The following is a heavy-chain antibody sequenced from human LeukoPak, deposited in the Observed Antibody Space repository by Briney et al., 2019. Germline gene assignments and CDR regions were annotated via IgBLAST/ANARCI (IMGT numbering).Heavy chain of an antibody. J-gene: IGHJ2*01. D-gene: IGHD1-26*01. Sequence: GGSLRLSCAASGLTGSHNYVSWVRQAPGKGLEWVSAIHTSGDTYYADSVKGRFTISRDSSRNTLFLHMNTLRAEDTAIYYCAKDRTVGASYWYFDLWGRGTLVTVSS. V-gene: IGHV3-53*01. CDR1: GLTGSHNY. CDR3: AKDRTVGASYWYFDL. CDR2: IHTSGDT.